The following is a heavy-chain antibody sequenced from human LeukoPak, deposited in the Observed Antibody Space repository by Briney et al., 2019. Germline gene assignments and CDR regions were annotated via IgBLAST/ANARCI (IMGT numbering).Heavy chain of an antibody. J-gene: IGHJ4*02. CDR2: IYYSGST. D-gene: IGHD6-13*01. CDR3: ARPPYSSSWYFDY. V-gene: IGHV4-39*07. Sequence: SETLSLTCTVSGGSISSSSYYWGWIRQPPGKGLEWIGSIYYSGSTYYNPSLKSRVTISVDTSKNQFSLKLSSVTAADTAVYYCARPPYSSSWYFDYWGQGTLVTVSS. CDR1: GGSISSSSYY.